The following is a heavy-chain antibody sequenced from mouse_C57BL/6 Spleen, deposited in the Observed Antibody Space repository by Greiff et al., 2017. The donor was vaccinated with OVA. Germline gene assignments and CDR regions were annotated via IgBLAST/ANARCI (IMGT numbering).Heavy chain of an antibody. J-gene: IGHJ4*01. CDR2: IYPGDGDT. CDR1: GYAFSSYW. V-gene: IGHV1-80*01. CDR3: ARSTVVATYYYAMDY. D-gene: IGHD1-1*01. Sequence: VQLQQSGAELVKPGASVKISCKASGYAFSSYWMNWVKQRPGKGLEWIGQIYPGDGDTNYNGKFKGKATLTADKSSSTAYMQLSSLTSEDSAVYFCARSTVVATYYYAMDYWGQGTSVTVSS.